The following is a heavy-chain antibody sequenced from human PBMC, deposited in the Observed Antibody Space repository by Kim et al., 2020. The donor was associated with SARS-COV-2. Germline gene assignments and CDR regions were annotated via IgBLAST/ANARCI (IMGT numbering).Heavy chain of an antibody. V-gene: IGHV3-23*01. Sequence: SVKSRLTSSRDKSKNTLYLQMNSLRAEDTAVYYCAKDTRTTVTTYGYFDLWGRGTLFTVSS. D-gene: IGHD4-17*01. J-gene: IGHJ2*01. CDR3: AKDTRTTVTTYGYFDL.